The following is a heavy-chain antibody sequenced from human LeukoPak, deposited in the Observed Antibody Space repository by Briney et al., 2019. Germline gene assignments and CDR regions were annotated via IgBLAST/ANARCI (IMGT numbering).Heavy chain of an antibody. CDR3: ARNGYLHSLDI. CDR1: GGSFSGYY. CDR2: INHSGST. V-gene: IGHV4-34*01. Sequence: SETQSLTCAVYGGSFSGYYWSWIRQPPGKGLEWIGEINHSGSTNYNPSLKSRVTISVDTSKNQFSLKLSSVAAADTAVYYCARNGYLHSLDIWGQGTMVTVSS. D-gene: IGHD5-24*01. J-gene: IGHJ3*02.